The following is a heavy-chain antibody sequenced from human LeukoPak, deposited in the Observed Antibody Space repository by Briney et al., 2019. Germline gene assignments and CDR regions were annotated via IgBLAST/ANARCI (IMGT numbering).Heavy chain of an antibody. V-gene: IGHV4-4*07. D-gene: IGHD2-15*01. J-gene: IGHJ3*02. CDR2: IYTSGST. CDR1: DGSINIYY. Sequence: SETLSLTCTVSDGSINIYYWSWIRQPAGKGLEWIGRIYTSGSTNYNPSLKSRVTMSLDASKNQFPMKLTSVTAADTAVYYCARDRDYCSGGTCPVAFDIWGQGTLVTVSS. CDR3: ARDRDYCSGGTCPVAFDI.